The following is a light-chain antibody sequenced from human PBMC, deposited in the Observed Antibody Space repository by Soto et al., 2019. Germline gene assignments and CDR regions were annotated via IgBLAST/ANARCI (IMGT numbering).Light chain of an antibody. CDR1: QSVSSSY. V-gene: IGKV3-20*01. Sequence: EIVLTQSPGTLSLSPGERATLSCRASQSVSSSYLAWYQQKPGQAPRLLIYGASSRATGIPDRFSGSGSGTDFALTISRLEPGDFAVYYCQQYGSSPPVYTFGQGTKVDIK. CDR3: QQYGSSPPVYT. J-gene: IGKJ2*01. CDR2: GAS.